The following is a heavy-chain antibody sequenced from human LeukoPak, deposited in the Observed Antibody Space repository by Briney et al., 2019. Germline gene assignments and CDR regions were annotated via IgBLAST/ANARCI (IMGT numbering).Heavy chain of an antibody. CDR3: ARSSGAYRSFDY. V-gene: IGHV4-59*01. CDR1: GGSISSYY. J-gene: IGHJ4*02. Sequence: PSETLSLTCTVSGGSISSYYWSWIRQPPGKGLEWIGYIYYSGTTDYNPSPKSRVTISVDTSNNQFSLKVSSVTAADTAVYYCARSSGAYRSFDYWGQGSLVTVSS. D-gene: IGHD1-26*01. CDR2: IYYSGTT.